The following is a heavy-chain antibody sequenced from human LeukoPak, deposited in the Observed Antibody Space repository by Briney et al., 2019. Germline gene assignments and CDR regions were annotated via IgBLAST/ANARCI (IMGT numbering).Heavy chain of an antibody. Sequence: PSETLSLTCAVYGGSFSGYYWSWIRQPAGKGLEWIGRIYTSGSTNYNPSLKSRVTISVDTSKNQFSLKLSSVTAADTAVYYCARCTMIVASYAFDIWGQGTMVTVSS. J-gene: IGHJ3*02. D-gene: IGHD3-22*01. CDR1: GGSFSGYY. CDR3: ARCTMIVASYAFDI. CDR2: IYTSGST. V-gene: IGHV4-59*10.